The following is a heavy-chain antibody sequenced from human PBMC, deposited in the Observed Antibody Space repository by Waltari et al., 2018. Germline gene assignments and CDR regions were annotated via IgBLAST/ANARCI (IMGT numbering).Heavy chain of an antibody. D-gene: IGHD1-1*01. CDR2: IYSSGST. J-gene: IGHJ3*01. Sequence: QVQLQESGPGLVKSSETLSLTCTISGGSIRSYYGSCIRQPAGKGLEWIGLIYSSGSTNYSPSLDSRVSMSIDTSTNQFSLKLKSVTAADTAIYYCTRERRQLELVASFDVWGHGTKVSVSS. CDR1: GGSIRSYY. CDR3: TRERRQLELVASFDV. V-gene: IGHV4-4*07.